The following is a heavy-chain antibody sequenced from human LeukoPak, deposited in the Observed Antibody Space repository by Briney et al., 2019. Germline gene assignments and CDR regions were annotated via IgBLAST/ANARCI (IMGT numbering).Heavy chain of an antibody. D-gene: IGHD3-10*01. CDR2: IRYDGSNK. CDR1: GFTFSSYG. J-gene: IGHJ6*03. CDR3: AREEGSGSFLYYYYYYMDV. V-gene: IGHV3-30*02. Sequence: PGGSLRLSCAASGFTFSSYGMHWVRQAPGKGLEWVAFIRYDGSNKYYADSVKGRFTISRDNSKNTLYLQMNSLRAEDTAVYYCAREEGSGSFLYYYYYYMDVWGKGTTVTVSS.